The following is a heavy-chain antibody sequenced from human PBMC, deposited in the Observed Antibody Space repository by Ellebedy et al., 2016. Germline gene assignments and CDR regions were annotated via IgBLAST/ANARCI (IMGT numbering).Heavy chain of an antibody. D-gene: IGHD2-2*02. CDR2: VIPLFGIV. V-gene: IGHV1-69*13. J-gene: IGHJ6*02. CDR1: GGNFNNFA. CDR3: AGHCTTSNCYIRDYSFGMDV. Sequence: SVKVSXKASGGNFNNFAISWVRQAPGQGLEWVGWVIPLFGIVKYGQKFQDRVIILADGSTRVASMELSSLRSEDTAVYYCAGHCTTSNCYIRDYSFGMDVWGQGTTVTVSS.